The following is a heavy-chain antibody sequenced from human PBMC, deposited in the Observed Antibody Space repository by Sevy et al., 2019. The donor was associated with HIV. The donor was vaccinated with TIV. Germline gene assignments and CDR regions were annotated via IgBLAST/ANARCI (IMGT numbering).Heavy chain of an antibody. J-gene: IGHJ6*02. CDR1: GDSVSTNSAA. Sequence: SQTLSLTCAIYGDSVSTNSAAWNWIRQSPSRGLEWLGRTYYRSKWYNDYAESLKSRITINPDTSKNQFSLILHSVTPEETAVYYCTRDDVLRDYHSGMDVWGQGTTVTVSS. CDR2: TYYRSKWYN. CDR3: TRDDVLRDYHSGMDV. V-gene: IGHV6-1*01.